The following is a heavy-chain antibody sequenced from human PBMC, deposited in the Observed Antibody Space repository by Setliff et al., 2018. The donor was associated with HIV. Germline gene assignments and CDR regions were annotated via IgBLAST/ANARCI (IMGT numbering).Heavy chain of an antibody. CDR3: ARGYSSGWTGYFDY. V-gene: IGHV4-39*07. Sequence: PSETLSLTCTVSGGSISNNNYYWGWIRQPPGKGLEWIGSIYYSGSTYYCPSLRSRVTISVDRSKNQFSLRLSSVTAADTAVYYCARGYSSGWTGYFDYWGQGTLVTVSS. CDR1: GGSISNNNYY. J-gene: IGHJ4*02. D-gene: IGHD6-19*01. CDR2: IYYSGST.